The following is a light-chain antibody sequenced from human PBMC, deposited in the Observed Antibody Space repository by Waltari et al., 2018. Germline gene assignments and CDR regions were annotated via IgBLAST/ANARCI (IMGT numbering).Light chain of an antibody. J-gene: IGKJ1*01. CDR2: DAS. CDR3: LQDLNYPRT. V-gene: IGKV1-6*01. CDR1: QDIRSD. Sequence: AVQMTQSPSSLSASVGDRITVTCRATQDIRSDLSWYQQKPGKPPKLLIYDASTLQSGVPSRFSGSGSGTDFNLTISSLQPEDFATYYCLQDLNYPRTFGPGTKVDIK.